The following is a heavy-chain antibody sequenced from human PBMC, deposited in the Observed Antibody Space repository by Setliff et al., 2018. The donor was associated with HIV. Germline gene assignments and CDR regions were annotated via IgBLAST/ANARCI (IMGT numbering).Heavy chain of an antibody. Sequence: SETLSLTCTVSGGSISSSSYYWGWIRQPPGKGLEWIGSIYYSGRTYYNPSLKSRVTISVDTSKNQFSLKLSSVTAADTAVYYCARRLVRGVYFAFGFDPWGQGTLVTVSS. D-gene: IGHD3-10*01. CDR2: IYYSGRT. CDR3: ARRLVRGVYFAFGFDP. V-gene: IGHV4-39*01. CDR1: GGSISSSSYY. J-gene: IGHJ5*02.